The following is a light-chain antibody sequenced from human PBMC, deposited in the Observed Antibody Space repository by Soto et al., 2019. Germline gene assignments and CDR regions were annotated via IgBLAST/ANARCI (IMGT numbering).Light chain of an antibody. J-gene: IGKJ4*01. CDR1: QSVSSK. V-gene: IGKV3-15*01. CDR3: QQYSDWPRVT. CDR2: GAS. Sequence: EVVMTQSPATLSVSPGERATLSCRASQSVSSKVDWYQHKPGQSPRLLIHGASTRATDIPARFSGSGSGTEFTIAISSLQSEDVAVYYCQQYSDWPRVTFGGGTKVEI.